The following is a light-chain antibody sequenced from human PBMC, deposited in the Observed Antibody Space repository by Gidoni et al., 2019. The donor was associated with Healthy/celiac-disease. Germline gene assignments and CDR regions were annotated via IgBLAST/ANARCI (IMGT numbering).Light chain of an antibody. CDR2: GAS. CDR1: QSVSSN. Sequence: EIEMTPSPATLSGSPGERATLSCTASQSVSSNLAWYQQKPGQAPRLLIYGASTRATGIPARFSGSGSGTEFTLTISSLQSEDFAVYYCQQYDNWPGTFGQGTKVEIK. V-gene: IGKV3D-15*01. J-gene: IGKJ1*01. CDR3: QQYDNWPGT.